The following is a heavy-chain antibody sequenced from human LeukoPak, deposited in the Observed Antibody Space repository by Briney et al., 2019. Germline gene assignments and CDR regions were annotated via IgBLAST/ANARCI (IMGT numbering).Heavy chain of an antibody. V-gene: IGHV3-30*03. J-gene: IGHJ4*02. Sequence: PGGSLRLSCAASGFTFSSFSMNWVRQAPGKGLEWVAVISYDGSNKYYADSVKGRFTISRDNSKNTLYLQMNSLRAEDTAVYYCARDLEYYFDYWGQGTLVTVSS. D-gene: IGHD3-3*01. CDR2: ISYDGSNK. CDR3: ARDLEYYFDY. CDR1: GFTFSSFS.